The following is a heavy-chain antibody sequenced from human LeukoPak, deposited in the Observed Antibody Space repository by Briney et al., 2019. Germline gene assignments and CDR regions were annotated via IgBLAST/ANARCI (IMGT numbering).Heavy chain of an antibody. J-gene: IGHJ1*01. V-gene: IGHV3-23*01. CDR2: ISGSGDST. Sequence: GGSLRLSCAASGFTFISSAMSWVRQAPGKGLEWVSAISGSGDSTYYADSVKGRFTISRDNSKNTLYLQMNSLRAEDTAVYYCASDSYSPEYFQHWGQGTLVTVSS. CDR1: GFTFISSA. CDR3: ASDSYSPEYFQH. D-gene: IGHD2-21*02.